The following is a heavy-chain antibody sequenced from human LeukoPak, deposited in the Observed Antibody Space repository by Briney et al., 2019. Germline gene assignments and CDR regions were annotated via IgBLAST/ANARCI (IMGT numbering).Heavy chain of an antibody. Sequence: SETLSLTCTVSGGSISSSTYYWGWIRQPPGKGLEWIGSIFYSGRTYYKPSLKSRVTISVDTSKNQFSLKLTSVSAADTAIYYCARHDSSGYKYWGQGTLVTVSS. CDR1: GGSISSSTYY. D-gene: IGHD3-22*01. J-gene: IGHJ4*02. CDR2: IFYSGRT. V-gene: IGHV4-39*01. CDR3: ARHDSSGYKY.